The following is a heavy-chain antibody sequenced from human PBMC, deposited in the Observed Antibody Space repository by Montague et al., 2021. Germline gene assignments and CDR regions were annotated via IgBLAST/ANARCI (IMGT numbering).Heavy chain of an antibody. CDR3: SRGPRGYGSGSRFDP. D-gene: IGHD3-10*01. J-gene: IGHJ5*02. Sequence: SETLSLTCAVHGGSFTGYYWSWIRQSPGKGLEWIGEIDHKETFTLNLSLKSRVIISLDTSKNHFSLNMTSVTASDTATYYCSRGPRGYGSGSRFDPWGQGTLIFVSS. CDR1: GGSFTGYY. CDR2: IDHKETF. V-gene: IGHV4-34*01.